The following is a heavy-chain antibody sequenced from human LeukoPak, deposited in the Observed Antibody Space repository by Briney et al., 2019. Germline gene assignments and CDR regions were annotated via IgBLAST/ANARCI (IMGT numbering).Heavy chain of an antibody. CDR2: IYYSGST. D-gene: IGHD3-10*01. CDR3: AREVTMVREHGEESDAFDI. CDR1: GGSISSYY. Sequence: SETLSLTCTVSGGSISSYYWSWIRQPPGKGLEWIGYIYYSGSTNYNPSLKSRVTISVDTSKNQFSLKLSSVTAADTAVYYCAREVTMVREHGEESDAFDIWGQGTMVTVSS. J-gene: IGHJ3*02. V-gene: IGHV4-59*01.